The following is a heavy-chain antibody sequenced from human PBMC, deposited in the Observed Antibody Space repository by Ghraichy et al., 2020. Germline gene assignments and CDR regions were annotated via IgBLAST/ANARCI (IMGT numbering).Heavy chain of an antibody. Sequence: ASVKVSCKASGYTFTSYGISWVRQAPGQGLEWMGWISAYNGNTNYAQKLQGRVTMTTDTSTSTAYMELRSLRSDDTAVYYCARVGQYDFWSGSRSYYYYGMDVWGQGTTVTVSS. V-gene: IGHV1-18*01. D-gene: IGHD3-3*01. CDR2: ISAYNGNT. CDR1: GYTFTSYG. J-gene: IGHJ6*02. CDR3: ARVGQYDFWSGSRSYYYYGMDV.